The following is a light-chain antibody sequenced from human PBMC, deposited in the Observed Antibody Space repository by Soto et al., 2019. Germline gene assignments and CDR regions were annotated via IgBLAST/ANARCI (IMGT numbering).Light chain of an antibody. CDR2: DAS. CDR1: QDISNY. J-gene: IGKJ5*01. Sequence: DIQMTQSPSSLSASVGDRVTITCQASQDISNYLNWYQQKPGKAPKLLIYDASNLQKGVPSRFSGSGSGTDFSFTISSLQPEDIATYYCQQYENLPITFGQGTRLEIK. CDR3: QQYENLPIT. V-gene: IGKV1-33*01.